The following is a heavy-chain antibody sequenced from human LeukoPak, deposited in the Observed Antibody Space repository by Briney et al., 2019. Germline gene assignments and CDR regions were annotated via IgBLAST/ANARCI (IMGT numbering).Heavy chain of an antibody. CDR1: GGTFSNYA. CDR2: VIPIFGPP. D-gene: IGHD4-23*01. CDR3: ARAAGGNSGPLDY. J-gene: IGHJ4*02. V-gene: IGHV1-69*13. Sequence: SVKVSCKASGGTFSNYAITWVRQASGQGLEWMEGVIPIFGPPNYAQKFQGRVTLTSDESTSTAYMELSSLRSEDTAVYYCARAAGGNSGPLDYWGQGTLVIVSS.